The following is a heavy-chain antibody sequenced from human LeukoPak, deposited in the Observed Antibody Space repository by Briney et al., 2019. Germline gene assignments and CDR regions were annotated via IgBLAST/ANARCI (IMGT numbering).Heavy chain of an antibody. CDR2: INNNTDGGTT. J-gene: IGHJ4*02. Sequence: GEPLSLSCAASAFTFSNAWMSWVRQAPGKGLEWVGRINNNTDGGTTDYAAPVKGRFTISRDDSKPTLYLQMNSLKTEDTAVYYCTTEHNYGSTIEYWGQGTLVTVSS. CDR3: TTEHNYGSTIEY. D-gene: IGHD5-18*01. CDR1: AFTFSNAW. V-gene: IGHV3-15*01.